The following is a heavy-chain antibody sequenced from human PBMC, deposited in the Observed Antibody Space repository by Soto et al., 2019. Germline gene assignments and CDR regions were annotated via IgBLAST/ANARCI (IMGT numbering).Heavy chain of an antibody. CDR1: GGSISSGGYY. CDR2: IYYSGST. Sequence: SETLSLTCTVSGGSISSGGYYWSWIRQHPGKGLEWIGYIYYSGSTYYNPSLKSRVTISVDTSKNQFSLKLSSVTAADTAVYYCARGYSYGTNWSDPWGQGTLVTVSS. CDR3: ARGYSYGTNWSDP. D-gene: IGHD5-18*01. J-gene: IGHJ5*02. V-gene: IGHV4-31*03.